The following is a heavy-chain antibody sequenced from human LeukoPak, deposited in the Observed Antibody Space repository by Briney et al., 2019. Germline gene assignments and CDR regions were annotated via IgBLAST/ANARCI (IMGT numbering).Heavy chain of an antibody. Sequence: GGSLRLSCAASGFTFNSYAVTWVRQAPGKGLEWVSHVSGSGGITYYADSVKGRFTIFRDNSKNTLYLQMNSLRADDTAVYYCAKTTAGNSSGRNPGWPVDYWGQGALVTVSS. CDR3: AKTTAGNSSGRNPGWPVDY. CDR1: GFTFNSYA. CDR2: VSGSGGIT. D-gene: IGHD6-19*01. V-gene: IGHV3-23*01. J-gene: IGHJ4*02.